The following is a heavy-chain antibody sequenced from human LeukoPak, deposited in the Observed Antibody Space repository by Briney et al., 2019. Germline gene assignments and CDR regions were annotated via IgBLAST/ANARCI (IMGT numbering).Heavy chain of an antibody. V-gene: IGHV4-38-2*02. Sequence: SETLSLTCTVSGYSISSGYYWGWIRQPPGKGLEWIGSIYHSGSTYYNPSLKSRVTISVDTSKNQFSLKLSSVTAADTAVYYCARGLWFGDENPPYFDYWGQGILVTVSS. D-gene: IGHD3-10*01. CDR1: GYSISSGYY. J-gene: IGHJ4*02. CDR3: ARGLWFGDENPPYFDY. CDR2: IYHSGST.